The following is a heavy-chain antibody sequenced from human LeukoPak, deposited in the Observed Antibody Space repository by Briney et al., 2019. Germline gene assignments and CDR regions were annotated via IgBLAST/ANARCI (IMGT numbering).Heavy chain of an antibody. CDR2: INHSGST. D-gene: IGHD3-10*01. CDR1: GGSFSGYY. Sequence: NPSETLSLTCAVYGGSFSGYYWIWIRQPPGKGLEWIGEINHSGSTNYNPSLKSRVTISVDTSNNQFSLKLSSVTAADTAVYYCARPIRGARSYYYYMDVWGKGTTVTISS. CDR3: ARPIRGARSYYYYMDV. V-gene: IGHV4-34*01. J-gene: IGHJ6*03.